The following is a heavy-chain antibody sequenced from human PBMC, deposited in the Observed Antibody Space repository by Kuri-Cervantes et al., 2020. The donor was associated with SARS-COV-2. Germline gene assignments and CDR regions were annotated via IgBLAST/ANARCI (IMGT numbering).Heavy chain of an antibody. J-gene: IGHJ5*02. CDR1: RYTFTSYD. Sequence: ASVKVSCKASRYTFTSYDINWVRQATGQGLEWMGWMNPNSGNTGYAQKFQGRVTMTEDTSTDTAYMELSSLRSEDTAVYYCATEGYDILTGYYRGWFDPWGQGTLVTVSS. CDR2: MNPNSGNT. CDR3: ATEGYDILTGYYRGWFDP. D-gene: IGHD3-9*01. V-gene: IGHV1-8*01.